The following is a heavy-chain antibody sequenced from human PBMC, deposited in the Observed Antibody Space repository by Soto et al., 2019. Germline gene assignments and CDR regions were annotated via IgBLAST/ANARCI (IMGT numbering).Heavy chain of an antibody. V-gene: IGHV1-69*01. CDR1: GGTFSSYA. CDR3: ARDGTLRYDSSGYYCEPLDY. Sequence: QVQLVQSGAEVKKPGSSVKVSCKASGGTFSSYAISWVRQAPGQGLEWMGGIIPIFGTANYAQKFQGRVTITADESTSTAYMELSSLRSEDTAVYYCARDGTLRYDSSGYYCEPLDYWGQGTLVTVSS. D-gene: IGHD3-22*01. J-gene: IGHJ4*02. CDR2: IIPIFGTA.